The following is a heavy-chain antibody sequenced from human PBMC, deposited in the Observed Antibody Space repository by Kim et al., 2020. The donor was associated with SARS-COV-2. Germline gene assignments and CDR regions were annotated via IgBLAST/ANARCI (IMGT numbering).Heavy chain of an antibody. Sequence: GGSLRLSCEASGFTFRAYTIHWVRQAPGKALEWVALINWRYNTLYAYSVDGRFSISRDNSNNFIFLQMSSLRSEDSGLYYCAKEHATGWPNLESWGQGTL. CDR1: GFTFRAYT. V-gene: IGHV3-43*01. J-gene: IGHJ4*02. CDR3: AKEHATGWPNLES. D-gene: IGHD2-15*01. CDR2: INWRYNT.